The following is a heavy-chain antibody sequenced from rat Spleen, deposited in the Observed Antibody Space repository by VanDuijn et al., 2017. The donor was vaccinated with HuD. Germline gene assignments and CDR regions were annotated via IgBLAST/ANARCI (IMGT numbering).Heavy chain of an antibody. CDR2: ISPSGGST. V-gene: IGHV5-25*01. CDR3: ARPTEGIAWFVY. D-gene: IGHD1-11*01. CDR1: GFTFSDYY. J-gene: IGHJ3*01. Sequence: EVQLVESDGGLVQPGRSLKLSCAASGFTFSDYYMAWVRQAPTKGLEWVASISPSGGSTYYRDSVKGRFTVSRDNAKSTLYLQMDSLRSEDTATYYCARPTEGIAWFVYWGQGTLVTVSS.